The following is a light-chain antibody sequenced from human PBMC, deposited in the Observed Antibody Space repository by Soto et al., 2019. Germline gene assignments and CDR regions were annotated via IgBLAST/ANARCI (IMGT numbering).Light chain of an antibody. Sequence: QSVLTQPRSVSGSPGQSVTISCTGTSSDVGGYNYVSWYQQHPGKAPKLMIYDVGKRPSGVPDRFSGSKSDNTASLTISGLQAEDEADYYCAAWDDSLNGYVFGSGTKVTVL. CDR2: DVG. V-gene: IGLV2-11*01. CDR1: SSDVGGYNY. J-gene: IGLJ1*01. CDR3: AAWDDSLNGYV.